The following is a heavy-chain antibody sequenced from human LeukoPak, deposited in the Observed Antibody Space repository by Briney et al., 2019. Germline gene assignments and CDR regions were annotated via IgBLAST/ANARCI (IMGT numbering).Heavy chain of an antibody. V-gene: IGHV3-7*01. CDR1: GFTFSSYA. D-gene: IGHD1-26*01. J-gene: IGHJ3*02. CDR2: IKQDGSEK. Sequence: PGGSLRLSCAASGFTFSSYAMHWVRQAPGKGLEWVANIKQDGSEKYYVDSVKGRFTISRDNAKNSLYLRMNSLRAEDTAVYYCARGHPESGAFDIWGQGTMVTVSS. CDR3: ARGHPESGAFDI.